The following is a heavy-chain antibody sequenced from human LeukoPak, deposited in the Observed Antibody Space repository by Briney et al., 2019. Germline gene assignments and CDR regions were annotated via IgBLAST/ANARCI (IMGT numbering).Heavy chain of an antibody. J-gene: IGHJ4*02. CDR2: IYSTGIT. Sequence: SETLSLTCTVSGASLSSSDYYWGYIRQPPGKGLEWIGSIYSTGITYFNPSLKSRLTMSAGTSKNQFSLKLSSVTAADTAIYYCARGSAGFDSWGQGTLFTVSS. V-gene: IGHV4-39*07. CDR1: GASLSSSDYY. CDR3: ARGSAGFDS.